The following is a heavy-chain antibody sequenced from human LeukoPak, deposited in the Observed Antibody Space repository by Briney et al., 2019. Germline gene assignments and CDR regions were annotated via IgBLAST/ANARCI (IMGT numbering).Heavy chain of an antibody. V-gene: IGHV1-18*01. CDR1: GYIFTSYA. Sequence: WASVKVSSKASGYIFTSYAISWVRLAPGQGLEWMGWINPYNGNTNSVQKFQGRLTMTTDTSTSTAYMELRTLRSDDTALYSCARDVGEIVGASDYWGQGTLVSVSS. J-gene: IGHJ4*02. D-gene: IGHD1-26*01. CDR3: ARDVGEIVGASDY. CDR2: INPYNGNT.